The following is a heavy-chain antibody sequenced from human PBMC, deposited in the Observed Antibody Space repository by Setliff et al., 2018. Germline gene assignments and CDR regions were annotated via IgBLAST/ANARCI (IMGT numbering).Heavy chain of an antibody. J-gene: IGHJ6*03. CDR2: SNPDNGGT. CDR3: GGPTLKSRSSIGGNYYYQMDV. Sequence: GASVKVSCKASGYAFFGYFMNWVRQAPGQGPEWMGWSNPDNGGTHYAEKFQGRVTMTRDTSISTAYMELSSLTLEDTAVYYCGGPTLKSRSSIGGNYYYQMDVWGEGTTVTVSS. V-gene: IGHV1-2*02. D-gene: IGHD6-6*01. CDR1: GYAFFGYF.